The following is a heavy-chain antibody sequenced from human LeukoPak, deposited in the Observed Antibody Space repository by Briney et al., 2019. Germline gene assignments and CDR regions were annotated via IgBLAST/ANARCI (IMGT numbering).Heavy chain of an antibody. D-gene: IGHD5-18*01. J-gene: IGHJ4*02. CDR1: GGSISSYY. CDR2: IYYNGDT. CDR3: ARVLRAASWRSYDY. Sequence: PSETLSLTCTVSGGSISSYYWSWIRQPPGKGLEWIGYIYYNGDTNYNPSLKSRVIISIDTSSNQFSLRLSSMTAADTAVYYCARVLRAASWRSYDYWGQGSLVTVSS. V-gene: IGHV4-59*01.